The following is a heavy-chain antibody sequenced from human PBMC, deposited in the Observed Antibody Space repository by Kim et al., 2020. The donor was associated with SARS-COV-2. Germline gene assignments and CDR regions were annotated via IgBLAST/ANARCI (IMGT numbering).Heavy chain of an antibody. Sequence: ASVKVSCKASGYTFTSYGISWVRQAPGQGLEWMGWISAYNGNTNYAQKLQGRVTMTTDTSTSTAYMELRSLRSDDTAVYYCARDPRIIAVAGTNYYYYGMDVWGQGTTVTVSS. CDR3: ARDPRIIAVAGTNYYYYGMDV. D-gene: IGHD6-19*01. CDR1: GYTFTSYG. J-gene: IGHJ6*02. V-gene: IGHV1-18*01. CDR2: ISAYNGNT.